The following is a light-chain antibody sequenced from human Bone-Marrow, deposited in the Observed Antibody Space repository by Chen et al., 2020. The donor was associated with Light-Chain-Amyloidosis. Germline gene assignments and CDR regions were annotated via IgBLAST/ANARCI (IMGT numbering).Light chain of an antibody. CDR1: NIGSTS. V-gene: IGLV3-21*02. Sequence: SYVLTQPSSVSVAPGQTATIACGGNNIGSTSVPWYQQTPGQAPLLVVYDDSDRPSGIPARLSGSNSGNTATLTSSRVEAGDEADYYCQVWDRSSDRPVFGGGTKLTVL. J-gene: IGLJ3*02. CDR2: DDS. CDR3: QVWDRSSDRPV.